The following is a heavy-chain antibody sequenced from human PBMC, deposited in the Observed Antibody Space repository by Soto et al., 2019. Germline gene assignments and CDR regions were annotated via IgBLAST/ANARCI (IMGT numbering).Heavy chain of an antibody. D-gene: IGHD1-7*01. J-gene: IGHJ4*02. CDR1: GYTFTRYY. V-gene: IGHV1-46*01. Sequence: QVQLVQAGGEVKKPGASVKVSCQAIGYTFTRYYIHWVRQAPGQGFEWMGISNPSGGTASYAQKFRDRVTMTSDTSTSTVYMEVSSLRSDDTAVYYCARGESLTGTFDFWGQGTQVTVSS. CDR2: SNPSGGTA. CDR3: ARGESLTGTFDF.